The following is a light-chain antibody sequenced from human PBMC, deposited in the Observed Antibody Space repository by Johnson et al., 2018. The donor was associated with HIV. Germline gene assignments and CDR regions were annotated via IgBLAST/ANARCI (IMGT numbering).Light chain of an antibody. CDR2: DNH. CDR1: SSNIGNNY. Sequence: SVLTQPPSVSAAPGQKVTIPCSGSSSNIGNNYASWYQQVPGTAPKLLIYDNHKRPSGIPDRFSGSKSCTSATLGITGRQTGPEADYYCGTWDNSLSAGVFGTGTKVTVL. CDR3: GTWDNSLSAGV. V-gene: IGLV1-51*01. J-gene: IGLJ1*01.